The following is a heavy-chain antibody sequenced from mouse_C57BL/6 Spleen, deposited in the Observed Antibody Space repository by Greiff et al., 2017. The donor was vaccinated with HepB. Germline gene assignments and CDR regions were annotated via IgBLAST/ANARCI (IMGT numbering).Heavy chain of an antibody. CDR2: INPNNGGT. J-gene: IGHJ1*03. Sequence: VQLQQSGPELVKPGASVKISCKASGYTFTDYYMNWVKQSHGKSLEWIGDINPNNGGTSYNQKFKGKATLTVDKSSSTAYMELRSLTSEDSAVYYCARGGYDSYWYFDVWGTGTTVTVSS. V-gene: IGHV1-26*01. CDR3: ARGGYDSYWYFDV. CDR1: GYTFTDYY. D-gene: IGHD2-4*01.